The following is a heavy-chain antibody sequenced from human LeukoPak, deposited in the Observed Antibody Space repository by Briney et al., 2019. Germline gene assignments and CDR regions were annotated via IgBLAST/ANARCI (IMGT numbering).Heavy chain of an antibody. CDR2: INPSGGST. Sequence: ASVKVSCKASGYTFTSYYMRWVRQAPGQGLEWMGIINPSGGSTSYAQKFQGRVTMTRDTSTSTVYMELSSLRSEDTAVYYCARAPGYCGGDCSSRFDYWGQGTLVTVSS. D-gene: IGHD2-21*02. J-gene: IGHJ4*02. V-gene: IGHV1-46*01. CDR3: ARAPGYCGGDCSSRFDY. CDR1: GYTFTSYY.